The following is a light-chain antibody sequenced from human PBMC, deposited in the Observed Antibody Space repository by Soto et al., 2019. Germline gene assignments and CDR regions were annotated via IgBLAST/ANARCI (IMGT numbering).Light chain of an antibody. V-gene: IGKV3-20*01. CDR1: QSVSSSY. Sequence: EIVLTQSPGTLSLSPGERATLSCRASQSVSSSYLAWYQQKPGQAPRLLIYGASSRATGIPDRFSGSGSGTDFTLTISRLEPEDFAVYDCQQYVSSPPRLTFGVGTKVEIK. CDR2: GAS. J-gene: IGKJ4*01. CDR3: QQYVSSPPRLT.